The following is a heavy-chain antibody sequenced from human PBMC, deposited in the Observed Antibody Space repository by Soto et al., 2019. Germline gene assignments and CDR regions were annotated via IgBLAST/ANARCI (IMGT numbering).Heavy chain of an antibody. CDR2: IYYSGST. CDR3: ASESTVTKNPYYYGMDV. CDR1: GGSISSSSYY. V-gene: IGHV4-39*01. Sequence: SETLSLTCTVSGGSISSSSYYWGWIRQPPGKGLEWIGSIYYSGSTYYNPSLKSRVTISVDTSKNQFSLKLSSVLAADTAVYYCASESTVTKNPYYYGMDVWGQGTTVTVSS. J-gene: IGHJ6*02. D-gene: IGHD4-4*01.